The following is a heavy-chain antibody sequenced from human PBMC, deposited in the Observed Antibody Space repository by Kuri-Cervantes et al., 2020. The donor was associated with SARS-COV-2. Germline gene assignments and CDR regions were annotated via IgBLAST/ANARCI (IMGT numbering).Heavy chain of an antibody. V-gene: IGHV3-30*03. D-gene: IGHD3-10*01. CDR2: ISYDGSNK. J-gene: IGHJ3*02. CDR3: AREDVLLQDAFDI. CDR1: GFTFSSYG. Sequence: GESLKISCAASGFTFSSYGMHWVRQAPGKGLEWVAVISYDGSNKYYADSVKGRFTISRDNSKNTLYLQMNSLRAEDTAVYYCAREDVLLQDAFDIWGQGTMVTVSS.